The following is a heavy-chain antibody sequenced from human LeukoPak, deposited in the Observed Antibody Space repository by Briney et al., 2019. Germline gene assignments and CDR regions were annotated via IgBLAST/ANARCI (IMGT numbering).Heavy chain of an antibody. CDR3: ARNYYDNSGYYYFDY. J-gene: IGHJ4*02. V-gene: IGHV1-18*01. CDR2: ISGYNDNT. CDR1: RYTFTNHG. D-gene: IGHD3-22*01. Sequence: ASVKLSCKASRYTFTNHGISWVRQPHGQGLEWMGWISGYNDNTKYAQKLQGRVTMTTDTSMSTAYMELRSLRSDDTAVYYCARNYYDNSGYYYFDYWGQGTLVTVSS.